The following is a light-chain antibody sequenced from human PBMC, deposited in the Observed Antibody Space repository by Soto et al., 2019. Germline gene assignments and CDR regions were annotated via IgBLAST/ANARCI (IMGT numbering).Light chain of an antibody. J-gene: IGKJ4*01. Sequence: DIQMTQSPSSLSASVGDRVTITCRASQTISRYLNWYRQKPGKAPNLLIYGASSLQSGVPSRFSGSGSGTDFTLTISSLQPEDFATYYCQQSSSTPLTFGGGTKVEIK. CDR2: GAS. CDR1: QTISRY. V-gene: IGKV1-39*01. CDR3: QQSSSTPLT.